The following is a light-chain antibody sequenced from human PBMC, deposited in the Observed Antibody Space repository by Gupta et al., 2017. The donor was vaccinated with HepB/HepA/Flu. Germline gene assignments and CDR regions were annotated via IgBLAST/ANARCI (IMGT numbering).Light chain of an antibody. V-gene: IGKV2-30*01. Sequence: DVVVTQSPLSLPVTLGQPASISCRSSQSLLYSDGNTYLSWFHQRPGQSPRRLIYRVSNRDSGVPDRFSGSGSGTDFTLKISRVEAEDVGIYYCMQGSHWWTFGQGTKVEIK. J-gene: IGKJ1*01. CDR1: QSLLYSDGNTY. CDR2: RVS. CDR3: MQGSHWWT.